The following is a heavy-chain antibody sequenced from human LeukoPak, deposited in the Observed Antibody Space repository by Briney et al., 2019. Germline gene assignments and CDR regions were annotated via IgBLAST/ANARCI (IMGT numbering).Heavy chain of an antibody. CDR1: GGSISSYY. J-gene: IGHJ5*02. CDR2: IYYSGST. V-gene: IGHV4-59*12. D-gene: IGHD5-18*01. Sequence: SETLSLTCTVSGGSISSYYWSWIRQPPGKGLEWIGYIYYSGSTYYNPSLKSRVTISVDTLKKQFSLKLSSVTAADTAVYYCARGRIQLWLLSWFDPWGQGTLVTVSS. CDR3: ARGRIQLWLLSWFDP.